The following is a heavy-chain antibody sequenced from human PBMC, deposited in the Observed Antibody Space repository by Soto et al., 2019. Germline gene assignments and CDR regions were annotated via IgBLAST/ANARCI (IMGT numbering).Heavy chain of an antibody. CDR2: VNPILSMS. J-gene: IGHJ4*02. Sequence: SVKVSCKASGDTFSFYTLNWVRQAPGLGLEWMGRVNPILSMSNYAQKFQGRVTMTADKSTSTAYMELRSLRSEDTAFYYCATSYGSGYRAFDYWGQGALVTVSS. D-gene: IGHD3-10*01. V-gene: IGHV1-69*02. CDR1: GDTFSFYT. CDR3: ATSYGSGYRAFDY.